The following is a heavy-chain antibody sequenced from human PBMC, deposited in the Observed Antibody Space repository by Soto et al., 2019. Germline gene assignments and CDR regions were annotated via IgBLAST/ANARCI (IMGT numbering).Heavy chain of an antibody. CDR1: GGTFSSYA. Sequence: SVKVSCKASGGTFSSYAIGWVRQAPGQGLEWMGGIIPIFGTANYAQKFQGRVTITADESTSTAYMELSSLRSEDTAVYYCASPSPYCTNGVCYRYDAFDIWGQGTMVTVSS. V-gene: IGHV1-69*13. D-gene: IGHD2-8*01. CDR3: ASPSPYCTNGVCYRYDAFDI. J-gene: IGHJ3*02. CDR2: IIPIFGTA.